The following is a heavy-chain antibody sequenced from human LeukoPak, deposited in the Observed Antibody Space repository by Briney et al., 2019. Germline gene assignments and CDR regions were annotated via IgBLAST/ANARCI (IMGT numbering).Heavy chain of an antibody. CDR3: ARGGTTPYYYYYMDV. D-gene: IGHD1-7*01. CDR2: ISGRGAST. Sequence: PGGSLRLSCAASGFTFSSYAMSWVRQAPGKGLEWVSAISGRGASTYYADSVKGRFTISRDNSKNTLYLQMNSLRAEDTAVYYCARGGTTPYYYYYMDVWGKGTTVTVSS. J-gene: IGHJ6*03. CDR1: GFTFSSYA. V-gene: IGHV3-23*01.